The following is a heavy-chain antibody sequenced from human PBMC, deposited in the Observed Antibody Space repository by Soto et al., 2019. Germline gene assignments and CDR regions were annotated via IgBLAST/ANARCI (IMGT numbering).Heavy chain of an antibody. Sequence: PGGSLRLSCVGSGFTLSSSPLSWVRQAPGKGLEWVAVISYDGSNTYYADSVKGRFTISRDTSKNTLYLQMNSLRAEDTAVYYCAKDLREGGSSGWYYFDYWGQGTLVTVSS. J-gene: IGHJ4*02. CDR1: GFTLSSSP. D-gene: IGHD6-19*01. CDR2: ISYDGSNT. CDR3: AKDLREGGSSGWYYFDY. V-gene: IGHV3-30*18.